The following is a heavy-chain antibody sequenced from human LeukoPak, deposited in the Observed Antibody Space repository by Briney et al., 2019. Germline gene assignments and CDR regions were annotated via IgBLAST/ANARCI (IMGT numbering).Heavy chain of an antibody. J-gene: IGHJ6*03. CDR3: ARGHNSYYYYYMDV. Sequence: ASVKVSCKASGGTFSSYAISWVRQAPGQGLEWMGGIIPIFGTANYAQKFQGRVTITTDESTSTAYMELSSLRSEDTAVYYCARGHNSYYYYYMDVWGKGTTVTVSS. CDR1: GGTFSSYA. CDR2: IIPIFGTA. V-gene: IGHV1-69*05. D-gene: IGHD1-1*01.